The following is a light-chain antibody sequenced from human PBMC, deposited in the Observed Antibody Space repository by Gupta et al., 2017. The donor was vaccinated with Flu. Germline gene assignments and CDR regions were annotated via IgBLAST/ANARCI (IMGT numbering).Light chain of an antibody. J-gene: IGKJ1*01. CDR2: AAS. CDR3: QQSYTTPRT. CDR1: QTISTY. Sequence: DIQMTQSPSSLSASVGDRVTITCRASQTISTYLYWYQQKPGRAPRLLIYAASSLQSGVPSRFSGSGSGTEFTLTISSLQPEDFATYYCQQSYTTPRTFGQGTKVEIK. V-gene: IGKV1-39*01.